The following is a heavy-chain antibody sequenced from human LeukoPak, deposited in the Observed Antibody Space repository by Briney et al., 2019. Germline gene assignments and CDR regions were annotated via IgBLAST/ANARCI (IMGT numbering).Heavy chain of an antibody. J-gene: IGHJ4*02. CDR2: INSDGSST. Sequence: GGSLRLSCAASGFTFSSYWMQWVRQAPGKGLVWVSRINSDGSSTSYADSVKGRFTISRDNAKNTLYLQMNSLRAEDTAVYYCANDLSVLLWFGELSPFDYWGQGTLVTVSS. D-gene: IGHD3-10*01. CDR3: ANDLSVLLWFGELSPFDY. V-gene: IGHV3-74*01. CDR1: GFTFSSYW.